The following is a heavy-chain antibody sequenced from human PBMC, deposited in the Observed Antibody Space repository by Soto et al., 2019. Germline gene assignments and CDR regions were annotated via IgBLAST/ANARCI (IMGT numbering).Heavy chain of an antibody. CDR3: ARVPLTTYFDL. CDR2: VYNSGST. Sequence: QVQLQESGPGLVKPSETLSLTCTVSGGSVSGGSYCWSWIRQPPGKGLECIGYVYNSGSTTYNPPLTRRGTRSVGTAKNQFSLGLSSVTAADTAVYYCARVPLTTYFDLWGRGTLVTVSS. J-gene: IGHJ2*01. CDR1: GGSVSGGSYC. V-gene: IGHV4-61*01. D-gene: IGHD3-9*01.